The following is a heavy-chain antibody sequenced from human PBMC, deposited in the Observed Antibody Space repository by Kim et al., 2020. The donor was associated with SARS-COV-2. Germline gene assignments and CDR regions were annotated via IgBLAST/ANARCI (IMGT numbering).Heavy chain of an antibody. CDR3: ARTYDYVWGSYRYSNDY. D-gene: IGHD3-16*02. J-gene: IGHJ4*02. V-gene: IGHV1-18*01. Sequence: ASVKVSCKASGYTFTSYGISWVRQAPGQGLEWMGWISAYNGNTNYAQKLQGRGTMTTDTSTSTAYMELRSLRSDDTAVYYCARTYDYVWGSYRYSNDYWGQGTLVTVSS. CDR2: ISAYNGNT. CDR1: GYTFTSYG.